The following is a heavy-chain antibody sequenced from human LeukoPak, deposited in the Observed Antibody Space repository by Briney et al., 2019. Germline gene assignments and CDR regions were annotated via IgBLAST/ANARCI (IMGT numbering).Heavy chain of an antibody. D-gene: IGHD2-15*01. Sequence: GGSLRLSCTASRFIFSDYGMHWVRQAPGKGLEWVAVVSYSGTTTYYADSVRGRFTVSRDNSKNVLYLQMNSLRAEDTAVYYCAKAPVTTCSGAYCYPFDYWSQGTLVTVSS. CDR3: AKAPVTTCSGAYCYPFDY. CDR1: RFIFSDYG. CDR2: VSYSGTTT. V-gene: IGHV3-30*18. J-gene: IGHJ4*02.